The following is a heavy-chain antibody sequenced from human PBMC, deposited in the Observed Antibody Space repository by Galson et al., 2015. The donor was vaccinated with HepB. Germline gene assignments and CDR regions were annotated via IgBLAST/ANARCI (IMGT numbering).Heavy chain of an antibody. Sequence: SVKVSCKASGGTFSSYAISWVRQAPGQGLEWMGGIIPIFGTANYAQKFQGRVTITADESTSTAYMELSSLRSEDTAVYYCARGNEDFRDSSSEGLGYFQHCGQGTLVTVSS. CDR1: GGTFSSYA. CDR3: ARGNEDFRDSSSEGLGYFQH. D-gene: IGHD6-13*01. J-gene: IGHJ1*01. CDR2: IIPIFGTA. V-gene: IGHV1-69*13.